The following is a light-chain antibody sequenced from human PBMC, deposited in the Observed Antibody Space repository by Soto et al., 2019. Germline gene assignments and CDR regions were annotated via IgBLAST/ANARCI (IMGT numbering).Light chain of an antibody. V-gene: IGKV3-11*01. J-gene: IGKJ1*01. CDR2: DAI. Sequence: EIVLTQSPATLSLSPGERATLSCRASQSVSSYLAWYQQKPGQAPRLLIYDAINRATGIPDRFSGSGSGTEFTLTISRLAPEDSAVYYCQQYGSLWAFGQGTKVDI. CDR3: QQYGSLWA. CDR1: QSVSSY.